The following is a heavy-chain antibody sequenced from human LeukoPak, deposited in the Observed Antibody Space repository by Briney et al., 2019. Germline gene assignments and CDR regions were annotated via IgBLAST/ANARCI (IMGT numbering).Heavy chain of an antibody. CDR1: GYTFTSYA. J-gene: IGHJ4*02. D-gene: IGHD3-3*01. CDR3: ARGYYDFWSGYSLPPDY. V-gene: IGHV1-3*01. Sequence: ASVKVSCKASGYTFTSYAMHWVRQAPGQRLEWMGWINAGNGNTKYPQKFQGRVTITRDTSASTAYMELSSLRSEDTAVYYCARGYYDFWSGYSLPPDYWGQGTLVTVSS. CDR2: INAGNGNT.